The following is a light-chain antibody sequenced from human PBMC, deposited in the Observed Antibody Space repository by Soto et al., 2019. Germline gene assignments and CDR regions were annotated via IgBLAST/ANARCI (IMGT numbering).Light chain of an antibody. J-gene: IGKJ3*01. CDR1: QSVSGY. Sequence: EIVLTQSPATLSLSPGERATLSGRASQSVSGYLAWYQQKPGQSPRLLIYDASNRATGIPARFSGSGSGTDFTFTISSLEPEDFAFYYCKQRGNWPSTFGNGTKVDI. V-gene: IGKV3-11*01. CDR2: DAS. CDR3: KQRGNWPST.